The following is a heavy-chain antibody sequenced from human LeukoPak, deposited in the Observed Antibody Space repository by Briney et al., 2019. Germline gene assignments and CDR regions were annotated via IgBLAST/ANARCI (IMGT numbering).Heavy chain of an antibody. Sequence: GGSLRLSCAASGFTFSSYWMSWVRQPPGKGLEWVAKIKQDGSEKYYVDSVKGRFTISRDNAKNSLYLQMNSLRAEDTAVCYCARGPTRANSSDYWGQGTLLTVSS. CDR3: ARGPTRANSSDY. CDR2: IKQDGSEK. V-gene: IGHV3-7*01. CDR1: GFTFSSYW. D-gene: IGHD2/OR15-2a*01. J-gene: IGHJ4*02.